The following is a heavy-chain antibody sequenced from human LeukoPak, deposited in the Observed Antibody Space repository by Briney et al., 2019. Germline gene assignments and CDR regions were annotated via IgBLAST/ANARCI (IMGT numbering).Heavy chain of an antibody. D-gene: IGHD5-12*01. CDR2: IYSGGST. CDR3: ANLEGGYSGYDSY. V-gene: IGHV3-66*01. Sequence: GGSLRLSCAASGFTVSSNYMSWVRQAPGKGLEWVSVIYSGGSTYYADSVKGRFTISRDNSKNTLYLQMNSLRAEDTAVYYCANLEGGYSGYDSYWGQGTLVTVSS. J-gene: IGHJ4*02. CDR1: GFTVSSNY.